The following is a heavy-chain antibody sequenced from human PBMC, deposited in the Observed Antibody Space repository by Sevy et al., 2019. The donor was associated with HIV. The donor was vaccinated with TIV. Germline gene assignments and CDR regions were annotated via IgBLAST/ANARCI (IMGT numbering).Heavy chain of an antibody. J-gene: IGHJ4*02. CDR1: GFTFSSYW. V-gene: IGHV3-74*01. CDR3: ARVGSSSGLPFDQ. Sequence: GGSLRLSCAASGFTFSSYWLNWVRQAPGKGLVWVSRISTDGSSTSYADSVKGRLTVSRDNAKNTLYLQMNSLRAEDTAVYYCARVGSSSGLPFDQWGQGTLVTVSS. D-gene: IGHD6-13*01. CDR2: ISTDGSST.